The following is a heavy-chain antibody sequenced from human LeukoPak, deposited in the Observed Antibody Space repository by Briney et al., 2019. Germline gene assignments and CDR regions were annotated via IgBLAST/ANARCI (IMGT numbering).Heavy chain of an antibody. CDR2: ISSSSSYI. CDR3: ARGRSGYFDWSPSY. J-gene: IGHJ4*02. Sequence: PGGSLRLSCAASGFTFSSYSMNWVRQAPGKGLEWVSSISSSSSYIYYADSVKGRFTFSRDNAKNSLYLQMNSLRAEDTAVYYCARGRSGYFDWSPSYWGQGTLVTVSS. V-gene: IGHV3-21*01. CDR1: GFTFSSYS. D-gene: IGHD3-9*01.